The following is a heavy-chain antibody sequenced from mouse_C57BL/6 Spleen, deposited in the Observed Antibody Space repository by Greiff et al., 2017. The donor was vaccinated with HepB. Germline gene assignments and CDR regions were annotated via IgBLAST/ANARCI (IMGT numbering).Heavy chain of an antibody. Sequence: VQLQQSGAELAKPGASVKLSCKASGYTFTSYWMHWVKQRPGQGLEWIGYINPSSGYTKYNQKFKDKATLTADKSSSTAYMQLSSLTYEDSAVYVCGLDSADYTFAYWGQGTLVTVSA. CDR3: GLDSADYTFAY. CDR2: INPSSGYT. CDR1: GYTFTSYW. V-gene: IGHV1-7*01. J-gene: IGHJ3*01. D-gene: IGHD3-2*02.